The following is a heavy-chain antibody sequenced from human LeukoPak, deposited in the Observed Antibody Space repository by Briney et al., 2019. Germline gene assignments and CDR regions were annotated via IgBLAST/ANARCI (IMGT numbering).Heavy chain of an antibody. CDR1: GFTFSSYS. CDR2: ISSSSSYI. J-gene: IGHJ4*02. V-gene: IGHV3-21*01. Sequence: GGSLRLSCAASGFTFSSYSMNWVRQAPGKGLEGVSSISSSSSYIFYADSVKGRFTISRDNAKNSLYLQMHSLRAEDTAVYYCAREGGSGSYYNYQDYWGQGTLVTVSS. D-gene: IGHD3-10*01. CDR3: AREGGSGSYYNYQDY.